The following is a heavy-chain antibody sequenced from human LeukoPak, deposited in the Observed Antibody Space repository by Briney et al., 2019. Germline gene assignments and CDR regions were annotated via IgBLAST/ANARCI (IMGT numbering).Heavy chain of an antibody. CDR2: INHSGST. Sequence: PSETLSLTCAVYGGSFSGYYWSWIRQPPGKGLEWIGEINHSGSTNYNPSLKSRVTISVDTSKNQFSLKLRSVTAADTAVYYCARKFGTYYDILTGYNWFDPWGQGTLVTVSS. V-gene: IGHV4-34*01. J-gene: IGHJ5*02. D-gene: IGHD3-9*01. CDR1: GGSFSGYY. CDR3: ARKFGTYYDILTGYNWFDP.